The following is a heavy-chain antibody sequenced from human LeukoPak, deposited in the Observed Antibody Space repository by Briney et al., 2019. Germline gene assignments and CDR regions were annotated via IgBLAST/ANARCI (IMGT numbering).Heavy chain of an antibody. V-gene: IGHV3-48*03. CDR1: GFTFSSYE. CDR2: ISSSGSTI. CDR3: ARAHLVEPAAIQDAFDI. Sequence: GGSLRLSCAASGFTFSSYEMNWVRQAPGKGLEWVSYISSSGSTIYYADSVKGRFTISRDNAKNSLYLQMNSLRAEDTAVYYCARAHLVEPAAIQDAFDIWGQGTMVTVSS. J-gene: IGHJ3*02. D-gene: IGHD2-2*02.